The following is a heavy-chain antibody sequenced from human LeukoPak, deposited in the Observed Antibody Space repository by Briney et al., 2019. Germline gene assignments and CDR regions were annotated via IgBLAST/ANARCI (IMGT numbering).Heavy chain of an antibody. V-gene: IGHV3-48*03. J-gene: IGHJ4*02. CDR3: AKDKEVATIPPWMD. CDR2: ISDSGSSV. CDR1: GFTFSIYE. D-gene: IGHD5-12*01. Sequence: QTGGSLRLSCEASGFTFSIYEVNWVRQAPGKGLEWLSHISDSGSSVHYADSVKGRFTISRDNSKNSLYLEMNSLRVEDTAKYYCAKDKEVATIPPWMDWGQGTLVTVSS.